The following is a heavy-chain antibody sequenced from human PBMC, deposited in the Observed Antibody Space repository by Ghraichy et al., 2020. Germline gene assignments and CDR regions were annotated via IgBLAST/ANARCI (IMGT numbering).Heavy chain of an antibody. J-gene: IGHJ5*02. CDR1: GYSISSGYY. CDR2: IYHSGST. CDR3: ARGGYSSGWWGGNWFDP. V-gene: IGHV4-38-2*01. D-gene: IGHD6-19*01. Sequence: SETLSLTCAVSGYSISSGYYWGWIRQPPGKGLEWIGSIYHSGSTYYNPSLKSRVTISVDTSKNQFSLKLSSVTAADTAVYYCARGGYSSGWWGGNWFDPWGQGTLVTVSS.